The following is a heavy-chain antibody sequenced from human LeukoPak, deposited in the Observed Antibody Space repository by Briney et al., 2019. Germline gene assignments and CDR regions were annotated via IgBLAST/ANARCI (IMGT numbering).Heavy chain of an antibody. CDR2: ISYSGTT. D-gene: IGHD1-26*01. V-gene: IGHV4-39*07. J-gene: IGHJ4*02. CDR3: ARVGAAYFEY. Sequence: SETLSLTCTVSGGSIRTNSYNWGWIRQPPGKGLEWIASISYSGTTYYNPSLKSRVTMSVDTSKNEFSLKLSSVTAADTAVFYCARVGAAYFEYWGQGTVVTVSS. CDR1: GGSIRTNSYN.